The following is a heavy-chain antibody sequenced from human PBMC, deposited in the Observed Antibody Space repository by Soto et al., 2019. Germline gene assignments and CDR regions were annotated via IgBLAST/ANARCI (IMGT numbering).Heavy chain of an antibody. CDR2: VYGGGNGA. CDR3: AKFEGALHHNYHMDV. V-gene: IGHV3-23*01. D-gene: IGHD3-9*01. Sequence: QLLESGGGLVQPGGSLRLSCAASGFTFSNFAMTWVRQAPGKGLEWVSGVYGGGNGALYADSVKGLFIISRDNSKNALYVHMSSLRAGDTAVYYCAKFEGALHHNYHMDVWGQGTTVTVSS. J-gene: IGHJ6*03. CDR1: GFTFSNFA.